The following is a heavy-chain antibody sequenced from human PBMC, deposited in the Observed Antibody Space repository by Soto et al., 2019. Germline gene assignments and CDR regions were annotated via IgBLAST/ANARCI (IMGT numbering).Heavy chain of an antibody. V-gene: IGHV4-34*01. Sequence: QVQLQQWGAGLLKPSETLSLTCAVYGGSFSGYYWSWIRQPPGKGLEWIGEINHSGSTNYNPSLKSRVTISVDTSKNQFSLKLSSVTAADTAVYCCARGIYGSGRSWGQGTLVTVSS. CDR2: INHSGST. J-gene: IGHJ4*02. D-gene: IGHD3-10*01. CDR1: GGSFSGYY. CDR3: ARGIYGSGRS.